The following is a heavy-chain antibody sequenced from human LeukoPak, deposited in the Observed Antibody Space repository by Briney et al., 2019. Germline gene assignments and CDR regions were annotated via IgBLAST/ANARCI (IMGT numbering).Heavy chain of an antibody. Sequence: ASVKVSCKASGYTFTNYDINWVRQATGQGLEWMGWMNPNSGNTGYAQKFQGRVTMTRNTSISTAYMELSSLRYEDTAVYYCARVAAAGFTLYYYYYYMDVWGKGTTVTVSS. V-gene: IGHV1-8*01. CDR3: ARVAAAGFTLYYYYYYMDV. CDR1: GYTFTNYD. CDR2: MNPNSGNT. D-gene: IGHD6-13*01. J-gene: IGHJ6*03.